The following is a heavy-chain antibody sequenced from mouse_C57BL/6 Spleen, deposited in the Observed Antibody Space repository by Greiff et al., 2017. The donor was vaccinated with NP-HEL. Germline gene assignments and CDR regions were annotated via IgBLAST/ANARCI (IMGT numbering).Heavy chain of an antibody. CDR2: IRLKSDNYAT. CDR1: GFTFSNYW. Sequence: EVMLVESGGGLVQPGGSMKLSCVASGFTFSNYWMNWVRQSPEKGLEWVAQIRLKSDNYATHYAESVKGRFTISRDDSKSSVYLQMNNLRAEDTGIYYCTRYYYAMDYWGQGTSVTVSS. J-gene: IGHJ4*01. CDR3: TRYYYAMDY. V-gene: IGHV6-3*01.